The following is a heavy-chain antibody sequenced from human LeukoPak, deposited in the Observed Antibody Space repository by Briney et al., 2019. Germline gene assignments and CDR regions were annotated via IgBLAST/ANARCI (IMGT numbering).Heavy chain of an antibody. CDR1: GGSISSGGYY. CDR2: IYYSGST. CDR3: ARDYRRDGYNRLDY. J-gene: IGHJ4*02. Sequence: SETLSLTCTVSGGSISSGGYYWSWIRQHPGKGLEWIGYIYYSGSTYYNPSLKSRVTISVDTSKNQFSLKLSSVTAADTAVYYCARDYRRDGYNRLDYWGQGTRVTVSS. D-gene: IGHD5-24*01. V-gene: IGHV4-31*03.